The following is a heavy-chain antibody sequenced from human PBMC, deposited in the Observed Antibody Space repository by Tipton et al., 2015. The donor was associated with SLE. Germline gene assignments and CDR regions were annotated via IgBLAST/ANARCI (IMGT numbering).Heavy chain of an antibody. Sequence: SLRLSCAASGFTFSTYGMHWVRQAPGKGLEWVAFIRYDGNDNKYYADSVTGRFTISRDNSQNTLYLQMYNLRAEDTAVYYCAKDPLPTYSFWSGSPWGMDVWGQGTTVTVSS. CDR1: GFTFSTYG. D-gene: IGHD3-3*01. CDR3: AKDPLPTYSFWSGSPWGMDV. J-gene: IGHJ6*02. V-gene: IGHV3-30*02. CDR2: IRYDGNDNK.